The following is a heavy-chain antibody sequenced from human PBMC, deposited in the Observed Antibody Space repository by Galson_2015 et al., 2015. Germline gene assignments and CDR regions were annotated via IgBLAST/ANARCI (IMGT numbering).Heavy chain of an antibody. D-gene: IGHD3-10*01. CDR2: IYPGDSDT. J-gene: IGHJ4*02. Sequence: QSGAEVKKSGEFLKISCKGSGYSFATHWIAWVRQMPGKGLEWMGVIYPGDSDTRYSPSFQGQVTISVDKSISTAYLQWSSLKASDTAMYYCARAFYGSGSHYGDYWGQGTLVTVPS. V-gene: IGHV5-51*01. CDR1: GYSFATHW. CDR3: ARAFYGSGSHYGDY.